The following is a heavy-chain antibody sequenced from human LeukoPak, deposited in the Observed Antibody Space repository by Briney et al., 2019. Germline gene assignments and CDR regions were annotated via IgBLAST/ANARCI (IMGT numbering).Heavy chain of an antibody. CDR1: GGSIRSHY. CDR3: ASMGGFGEFGGIASWFDP. V-gene: IGHV4-59*11. J-gene: IGHJ5*02. D-gene: IGHD3-10*01. Sequence: PSETLSLTCTVSGGSIRSHYWSWIRQPPGKGLEWIGYIHYTGGTNSNPSLKSRVTISVDTSKNQVSLKLGSVTVADTAMYFCASMGGFGEFGGIASWFDPWGQGTLVTVSS. CDR2: IHYTGGT.